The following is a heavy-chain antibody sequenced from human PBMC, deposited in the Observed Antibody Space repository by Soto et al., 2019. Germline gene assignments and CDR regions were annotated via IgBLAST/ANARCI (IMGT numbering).Heavy chain of an antibody. Sequence: SETLSLTCTVSGGSISSSPYYWGWIRQPPGKGLEWIGNIYYNGNTFYNPSLKSRVTISVNTSKNQFSLKLSSVTAADTAVYYCARHGPLSNHWNQLDYWGQGTLVTVSS. V-gene: IGHV4-39*01. D-gene: IGHD1-1*01. J-gene: IGHJ4*02. CDR1: GGSISSSPYY. CDR3: ARHGPLSNHWNQLDY. CDR2: IYYNGNT.